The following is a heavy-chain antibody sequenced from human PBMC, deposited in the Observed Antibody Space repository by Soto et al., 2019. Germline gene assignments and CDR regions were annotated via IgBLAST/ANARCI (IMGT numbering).Heavy chain of an antibody. CDR3: AKNLLVTTPDGFDI. Sequence: ASVKVSCKASGYTFTGYFMHWVRQAPGQGLEWMGWINTYNGDTNFAQKFQGRITMTRDTSITTAYMEMSRLRSDDTAMYYCAKNLLVTTPDGFDIWGQGTMVTVSS. CDR2: INTYNGDT. J-gene: IGHJ3*02. D-gene: IGHD1-1*01. CDR1: GYTFTGYF. V-gene: IGHV1-2*02.